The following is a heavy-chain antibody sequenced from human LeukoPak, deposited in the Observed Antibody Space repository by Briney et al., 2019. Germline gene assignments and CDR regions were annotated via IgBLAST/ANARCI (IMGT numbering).Heavy chain of an antibody. V-gene: IGHV4-34*01. CDR2: INHSVST. J-gene: IGHJ4*02. Sequence: SETLSLTCAVYGGSFSGYYWSWIRQPPGKGLEWIGEINHSVSTNYNPSLKSRVTISVDTSKNQFSLKLSSVTAADTAVYYCARGVVGADRWGQGTLVTVSS. CDR1: GGSFSGYY. CDR3: ARGVVGADR. D-gene: IGHD1-26*01.